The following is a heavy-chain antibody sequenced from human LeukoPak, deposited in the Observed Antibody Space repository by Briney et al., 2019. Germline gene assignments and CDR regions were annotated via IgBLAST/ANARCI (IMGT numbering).Heavy chain of an antibody. J-gene: IGHJ4*02. D-gene: IGHD3-9*01. V-gene: IGHV3-23*01. Sequence: QTGGSLRLSCAASGFTFSSYRMNWVRQAPGKGLEWVSAISGGGVSTYYADSVKGRFTISRDNSKNTLYLQMNSLRAEDTAVYYCAREEELRYFDWSTMGYFDYWGQGTLVTVSS. CDR1: GFTFSSYR. CDR3: AREEELRYFDWSTMGYFDY. CDR2: ISGGGVST.